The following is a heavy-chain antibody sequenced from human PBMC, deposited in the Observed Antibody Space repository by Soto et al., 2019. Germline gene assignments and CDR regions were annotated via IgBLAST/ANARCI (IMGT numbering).Heavy chain of an antibody. J-gene: IGHJ5*02. V-gene: IGHV1-8*01. CDR2: MNPNSGNT. D-gene: IGHD6-13*01. CDR1: GYTFTSYD. Sequence: GASVKVSCKASGYTFTSYDINWVRQATGQGLEWMGWMNPNSGNTGCAQKFQGRVTMTRNTSISTAYMELSSLRSEDTAVYYCARAYSSSWYFALYNWFDPWGQGTLVTVSS. CDR3: ARAYSSSWYFALYNWFDP.